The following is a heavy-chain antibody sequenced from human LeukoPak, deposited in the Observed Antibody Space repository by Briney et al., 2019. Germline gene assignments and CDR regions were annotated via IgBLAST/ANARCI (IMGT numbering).Heavy chain of an antibody. CDR3: ARVFHD. CDR1: RGSISSDY. Sequence: PSETLSLTCTVSRGSISSDYWSWIRQPAGKGLEWIGLIYTSDTTNYNPSLKSRVTMSLDTSKNQFSLKLNSVTAADTAVYYCARVFHDWGQGTMVTVSS. J-gene: IGHJ3*01. CDR2: IYTSDTT. V-gene: IGHV4-4*07.